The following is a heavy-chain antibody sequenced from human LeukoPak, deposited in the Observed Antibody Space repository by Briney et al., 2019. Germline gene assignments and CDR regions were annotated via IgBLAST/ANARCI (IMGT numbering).Heavy chain of an antibody. D-gene: IGHD2/OR15-2a*01. CDR2: ISNNGGRT. CDR1: GFSFSSNT. CDR3: ARDEDTSALSEY. V-gene: IGHV3-23*01. J-gene: IGHJ4*02. Sequence: GGSLRLSCAGSGFSFSSNTMSWVRQAPGRGLEWVSAISNNGGRTDYADSVKGRFTISRDSSKSTLYLHMDSLRAEDTAVYYFARDEDTSALSEYWGQGTLVTVSS.